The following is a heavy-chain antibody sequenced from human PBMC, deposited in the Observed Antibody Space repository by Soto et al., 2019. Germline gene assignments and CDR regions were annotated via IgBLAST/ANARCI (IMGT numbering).Heavy chain of an antibody. CDR3: ARPSDPGLAVAVDY. D-gene: IGHD6-19*01. J-gene: IGHJ4*02. Sequence: PGESLKISCEASGYSFNTYWIGWVRQMPGKGLEWMGIIYPGNSDTRYSPSFQGQVTISIDKSISTAYLQWSSLKASDTAIYYCARPSDPGLAVAVDYWGQGTLVTVSS. V-gene: IGHV5-51*01. CDR1: GYSFNTYW. CDR2: IYPGNSDT.